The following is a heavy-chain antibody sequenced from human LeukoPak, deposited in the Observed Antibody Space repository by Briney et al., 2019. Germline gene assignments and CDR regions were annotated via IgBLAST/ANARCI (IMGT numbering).Heavy chain of an antibody. Sequence: GGPRRLSCAPPGFPFSSSWMHWVRQAPGKGLVWVSRINTDGSSTSYADSVKGRFTISRDNAKNTLYLQMNSLRAEDTAVYYCARVSSSSWWALDYWGQGTLVTVSS. J-gene: IGHJ4*02. CDR3: ARVSSSSWWALDY. CDR2: INTDGSST. V-gene: IGHV3-74*01. CDR1: GFPFSSSW. D-gene: IGHD6-13*01.